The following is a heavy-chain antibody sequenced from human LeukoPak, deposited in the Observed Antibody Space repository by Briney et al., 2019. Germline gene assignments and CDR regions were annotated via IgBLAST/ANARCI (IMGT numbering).Heavy chain of an antibody. V-gene: IGHV3-13*01. Sequence: PGGSLRLSCAASGFTFSSYDMHWVRQATGKGLEWVSAIGTAGDTYYPGSVKGRFTISRENAKNSLYLQMNSLRAGDTAVYYCARELVAAGTREHYYYGMDVWGQGTTVTVSS. CDR2: IGTAGDT. J-gene: IGHJ6*02. CDR1: GFTFSSYD. D-gene: IGHD6-13*01. CDR3: ARELVAAGTREHYYYGMDV.